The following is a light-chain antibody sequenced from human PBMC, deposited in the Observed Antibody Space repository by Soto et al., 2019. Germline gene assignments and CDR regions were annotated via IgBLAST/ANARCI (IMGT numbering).Light chain of an antibody. CDR3: QQRSNWLYT. CDR2: DAS. J-gene: IGKJ2*01. CDR1: QSVSGY. V-gene: IGKV3-11*01. Sequence: EIGLTQSPATLSLSPGERATLSCRASQSVSGYVAWYQQRPGQAPRLLIYDASNRATGIPARFSGSGSGTDFTLTISSLEPEDFAVYYCQQRSNWLYTFGQGTKLEIK.